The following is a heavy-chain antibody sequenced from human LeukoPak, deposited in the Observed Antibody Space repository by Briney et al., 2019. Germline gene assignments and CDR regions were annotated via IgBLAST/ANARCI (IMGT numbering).Heavy chain of an antibody. CDR3: ARPVPSRLGWFDP. J-gene: IGHJ5*02. D-gene: IGHD1-1*01. CDR2: IYYSGST. V-gene: IGHV4-39*01. Sequence: SETLSLTCTVSGGSISSSSYYWGWIRQPPGKGLEWIGSIYYSGSTYYNPSLKSRVTISVDTSKNQFSLKLASVTAADTAVYYCARPVPSRLGWFDPWGQGTLVTVSS. CDR1: GGSISSSSYY.